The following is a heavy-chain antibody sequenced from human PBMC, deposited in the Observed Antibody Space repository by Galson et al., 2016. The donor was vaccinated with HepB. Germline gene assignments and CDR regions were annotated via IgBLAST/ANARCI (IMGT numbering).Heavy chain of an antibody. CDR3: ARSPTGFCSRTKCYGFNYLDR. Sequence: SVKVSCKASGYTSISYVIKWVRQAPGHRLEWMEWINAGNGNTKYSQKFQARVIIDRDTPATTAYMELTSLKPEDTAIYYCARSPTGFCSRTKCYGFNYLDRWGQGTPVTVSS. V-gene: IGHV1-3*01. D-gene: IGHD2-2*03. CDR2: INAGNGNT. J-gene: IGHJ4*02. CDR1: GYTSISYV.